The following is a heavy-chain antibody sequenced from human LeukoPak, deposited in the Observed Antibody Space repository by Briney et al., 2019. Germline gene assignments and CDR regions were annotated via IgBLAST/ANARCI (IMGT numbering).Heavy chain of an antibody. D-gene: IGHD6-13*01. CDR3: ARGPPISSVAAAAKSSGYFDY. Sequence: PGGSLRLSCAASGFTFSSSAMIWVRQAPGKGLEWVSTISGSGGSTYYADSVKGRFTISRDNSKNTLYLQMNSLRAEDTAVYYCARGPPISSVAAAAKSSGYFDYWGQGTLVTVSS. V-gene: IGHV3-23*01. CDR2: ISGSGGST. CDR1: GFTFSSSA. J-gene: IGHJ4*02.